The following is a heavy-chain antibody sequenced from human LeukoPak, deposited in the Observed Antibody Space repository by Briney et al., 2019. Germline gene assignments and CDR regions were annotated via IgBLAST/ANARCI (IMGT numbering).Heavy chain of an antibody. V-gene: IGHV3-21*01. CDR1: GFTFSSYS. CDR3: ARDSTVVSFFYYYGMDV. J-gene: IGHJ6*02. D-gene: IGHD4-23*01. Sequence: GGSLRLSCAASGFTFSSYSMNWVRQAPGKGLEWVSSISSSSSSYIYYADSVKGRFTISRDNAKNSLYLQMNSLRAEDTAVYYCARDSTVVSFFYYYGMDVWGQGTTVTVSS. CDR2: ISSSSSSYI.